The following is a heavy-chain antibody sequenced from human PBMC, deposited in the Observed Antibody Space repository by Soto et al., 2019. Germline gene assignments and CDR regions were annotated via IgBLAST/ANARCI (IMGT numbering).Heavy chain of an antibody. D-gene: IGHD2-15*01. CDR1: GYTFTSYG. CDR3: ARDKDFVVVVAGLWFDP. CDR2: ISAYNGNT. V-gene: IGHV1-18*04. J-gene: IGHJ5*02. Sequence: AAVKLSCKASGYTFTSYGISWVRQAPGQGLEWMGWISAYNGNTNYAQKLQGRVTMTTDTSTSTAYMELRSLRSDDTAVYYCARDKDFVVVVAGLWFDPWGQGTLVTVSS.